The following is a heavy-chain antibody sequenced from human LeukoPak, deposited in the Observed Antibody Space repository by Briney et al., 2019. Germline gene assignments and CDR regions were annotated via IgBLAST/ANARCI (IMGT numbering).Heavy chain of an antibody. V-gene: IGHV3-9*01. CDR2: ISWNSGSI. Sequence: PGGSLRLSCAASGFTFSSYAMHWVRQAPGKGLEWVSGISWNSGSIGYADSVKGRFTISRDNAKNSLYLQMNSLRAEDTAVYYCARERARTSSGIDYWGQGTLVTVSS. CDR1: GFTFSSYA. J-gene: IGHJ4*02. CDR3: ARERARTSSGIDY. D-gene: IGHD6-25*01.